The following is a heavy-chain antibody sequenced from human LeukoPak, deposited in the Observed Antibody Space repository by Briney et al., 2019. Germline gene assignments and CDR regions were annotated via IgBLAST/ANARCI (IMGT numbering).Heavy chain of an antibody. CDR2: IKSKTDGGTT. D-gene: IGHD3-22*01. CDR1: GFTFSSYA. Sequence: PGGSLRLSCAASGFTFSSYAMSWVRQAPGKGLEWVGRIKSKTDGGTTDYAAPVKGRFTISRDDSKNTLYLQMNSLKTEDTAVYYCTTDPASYYDSSGYYSVSYWGQGTLVTVSS. CDR3: TTDPASYYDSSGYYSVSY. J-gene: IGHJ4*02. V-gene: IGHV3-15*01.